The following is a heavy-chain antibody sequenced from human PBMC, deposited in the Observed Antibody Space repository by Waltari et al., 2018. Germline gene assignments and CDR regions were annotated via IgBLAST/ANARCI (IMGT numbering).Heavy chain of an antibody. V-gene: IGHV4-4*07. CDR1: GRSISSYY. Sequence: QVQLQASGPGLVKPSETLSPTCTVPGRSISSYYRSWIRQPRGKGPEWIGRIYPSGSTNYNPSIKSRVTMSVDTSKNQFSLKLSSVTAADTAVYYCARVRFSSSWYRGGDYYYYGMDVWGQGTTVTVSS. J-gene: IGHJ6*02. CDR2: IYPSGST. D-gene: IGHD6-13*01. CDR3: ARVRFSSSWYRGGDYYYYGMDV.